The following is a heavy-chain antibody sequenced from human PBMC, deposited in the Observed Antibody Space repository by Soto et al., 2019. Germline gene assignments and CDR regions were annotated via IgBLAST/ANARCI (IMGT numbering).Heavy chain of an antibody. V-gene: IGHV4-30-2*01. CDR3: ARDSGYCSSTSCYNWFDP. CDR2: IYHSGST. CDR1: GGSIISGGYS. D-gene: IGHD2-2*01. J-gene: IGHJ5*02. Sequence: SETLSLTCAVSGGSIISGGYSWSWIRQPPGKGLVWVGYIYHSGSTSYNPSLKSRVTISVDRSKNQFSLKLSSVTAADTAVYYCARDSGYCSSTSCYNWFDPWGQGTLVTVSS.